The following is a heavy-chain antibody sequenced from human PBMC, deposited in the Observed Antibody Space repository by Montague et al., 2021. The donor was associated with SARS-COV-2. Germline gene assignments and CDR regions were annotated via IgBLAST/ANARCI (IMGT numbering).Heavy chain of an antibody. CDR1: GGSFSGHY. D-gene: IGHD3-22*01. Sequence: SETLSLTCAVYGGSFSGHYWSWIRQPPGKGLEWIGEINNSGSTNYNPSLKSRVTVSVDTSKNQFSLKLHSVTAADTAVYYCARGRIEVSMIVVVLTGASYYVDVWGRDPRSPPP. V-gene: IGHV4-34*01. CDR2: INNSGST. CDR3: ARGRIEVSMIVVVLTGASYYVDV. J-gene: IGHJ6*03.